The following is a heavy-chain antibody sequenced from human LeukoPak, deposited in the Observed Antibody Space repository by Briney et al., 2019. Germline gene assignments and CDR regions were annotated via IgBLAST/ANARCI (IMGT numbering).Heavy chain of an antibody. CDR2: ISGSGGST. V-gene: IGHV3-23*01. D-gene: IGHD3-22*01. CDR1: GFTFSSYA. J-gene: IGHJ3*02. Sequence: PGGSLRLSCAASGFTFSSYAMSWVRQAPGKGLDWVSAISGSGGSTYYAVSVKGRFTISRDNSKNTLYLQMSSLRAEDTAVYYCARDPPYYYDSSGYFGAFDIWGQGTMVTVSS. CDR3: ARDPPYYYDSSGYFGAFDI.